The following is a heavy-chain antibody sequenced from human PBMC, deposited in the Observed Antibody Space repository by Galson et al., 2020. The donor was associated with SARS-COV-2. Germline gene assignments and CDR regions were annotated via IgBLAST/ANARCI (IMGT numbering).Heavy chain of an antibody. CDR1: GGSISSDNYY. CDR3: ARGRRYRDEIDY. Sequence: GSLRLSCTVSGGSISSDNYYWGCIRQPPGTGLEWIAIITYSGSTHYNPSLKSRVTISVDTSNNQFSLNLSSVTAADTAVYYCARGRRYRDEIDYWGQGTLVTVSS. D-gene: IGHD5-12*01. CDR2: ITYSGST. V-gene: IGHV4-39*07. J-gene: IGHJ4*02.